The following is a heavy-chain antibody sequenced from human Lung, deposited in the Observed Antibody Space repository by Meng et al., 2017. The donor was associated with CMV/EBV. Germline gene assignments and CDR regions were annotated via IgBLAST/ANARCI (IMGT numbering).Heavy chain of an antibody. J-gene: IGHJ6*02. D-gene: IGHD3-3*01. CDR1: GFTFSSYS. V-gene: IGHV3-48*04. CDR3: ARVGLVTIFGVVKGMDG. CDR2: ISSSSSTI. Sequence: GESLKISCAASGFTFSSYSMNWVRQAPGKGLEWVSYISSSSSTIYYADSVKGRFTISRDNAKNSLYLQMNSLRAEDTAVYDCARVGLVTIFGVVKGMDGWGQGTXVTVSS.